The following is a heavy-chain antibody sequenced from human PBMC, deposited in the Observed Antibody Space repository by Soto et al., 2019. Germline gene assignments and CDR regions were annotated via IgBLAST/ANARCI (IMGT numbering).Heavy chain of an antibody. CDR3: ARKIAALYYYMDV. D-gene: IGHD6-6*01. J-gene: IGHJ6*03. Sequence: GSLRLSCAASGFTFSSYWMHWVRQAPGKGLVWVSRINSDGSSTSYADSVKGRFTISRDNAKNTLYLQMNSLRAEDTAVYYCARKIAALYYYMDVWGKGTTITVSS. CDR1: GFTFSSYW. V-gene: IGHV3-74*01. CDR2: INSDGSST.